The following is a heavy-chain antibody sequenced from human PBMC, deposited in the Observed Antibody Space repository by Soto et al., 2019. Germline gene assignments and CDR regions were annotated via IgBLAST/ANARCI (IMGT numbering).Heavy chain of an antibody. D-gene: IGHD4-17*01. Sequence: SETLSLTCTVSGGSISSGGYYWSWIRQHPGKGLEWIGYIYYSGSTYYNPSLKSRVTISVDTSKNQFSLKLSSVTAADTAVYYCATYSGGGTVTNRGYDAFDIWGQGTMVTVSS. J-gene: IGHJ3*02. CDR3: ATYSGGGTVTNRGYDAFDI. V-gene: IGHV4-31*03. CDR1: GGSISSGGYY. CDR2: IYYSGST.